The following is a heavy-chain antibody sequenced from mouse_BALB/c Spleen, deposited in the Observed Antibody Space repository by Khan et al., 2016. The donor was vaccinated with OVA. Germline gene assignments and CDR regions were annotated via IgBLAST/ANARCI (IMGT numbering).Heavy chain of an antibody. Sequence: QVQLQQSGPELVRPGTSVKVSCKASGYAFTDYLIEWVRERPGQCLEWIGVLNPGTGYTNYNAKFKGTATLTADKSSSTAYMQLGSLTSDDSAVYVCARAGWGGFAYGGQGTMVTVSA. CDR3: ARAGWGGFAY. CDR1: GYAFTDYL. D-gene: IGHD2-2*01. V-gene: IGHV1-54*01. CDR2: LNPGTGYT. J-gene: IGHJ3*01.